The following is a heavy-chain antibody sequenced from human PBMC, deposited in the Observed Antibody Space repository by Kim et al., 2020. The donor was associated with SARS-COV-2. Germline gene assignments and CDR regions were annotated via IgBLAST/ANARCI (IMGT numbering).Heavy chain of an antibody. CDR2: IYSSGST. CDR1: GDSIIDYY. CDR3: ARGRKPRYGYAYDI. V-gene: IGHV4-4*09. D-gene: IGHD3-16*02. J-gene: IGHJ3*02. Sequence: SETLSLTCSVSGDSIIDYYWSWIRQPPGKELEFIGYIYSSGSTTYSPSLKSRVTMPVDTSKNHFSLTLNSVTAADTALYFCARGRKPRYGYAYDIWGQWT.